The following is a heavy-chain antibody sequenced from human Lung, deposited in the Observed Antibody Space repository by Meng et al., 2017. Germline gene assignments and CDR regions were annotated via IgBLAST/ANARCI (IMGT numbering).Heavy chain of an antibody. V-gene: IGHV4-4*02. J-gene: IGHJ4*02. CDR3: ARGLGEAVVPRTMFDY. D-gene: IGHD2-2*01. CDR2: IYNSGGT. CDR1: GGSSSGSNW. Sequence: HGRLEGSVLGLWKPSGTLALTCGVSGGSSSGSNWWGWVRQPPGKGLEWIGEIYNSGGTKYNPSLKSRVTISVAKSKNQFSLKLSSVTAADTAVYYCARGLGEAVVPRTMFDYWGQGTLVTVSS.